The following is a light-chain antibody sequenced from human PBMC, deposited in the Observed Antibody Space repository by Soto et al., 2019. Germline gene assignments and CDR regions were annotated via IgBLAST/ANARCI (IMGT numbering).Light chain of an antibody. CDR3: QQYNDWPRT. CDR2: YSS. CDR1: QSIGSD. Sequence: EIVMTQSQATLSVSPGERATLSCRASQSIGSDLAWYQQKPGQAPRLLIYYSSTRATDIPARFTGSGSGTEFSLTISSLQSVDSAVYYCQQYNDWPRTFGQGTKVEIK. V-gene: IGKV3-15*01. J-gene: IGKJ1*01.